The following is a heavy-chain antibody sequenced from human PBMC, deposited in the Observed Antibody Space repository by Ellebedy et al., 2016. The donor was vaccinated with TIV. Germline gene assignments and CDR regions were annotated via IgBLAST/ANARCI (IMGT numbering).Heavy chain of an antibody. Sequence: ASVKVSXXASGYTFTGYYMHWVRQAPGQGLEWMGWISAYNGNTNYAQKLQGRVTMTTDTSTSTAYMELSSLRSEDTAVYYCARCRKLPIYYMDVWGKGTTVTVSS. CDR1: GYTFTGYY. CDR3: ARCRKLPIYYMDV. D-gene: IGHD1-7*01. J-gene: IGHJ6*03. CDR2: ISAYNGNT. V-gene: IGHV1-18*04.